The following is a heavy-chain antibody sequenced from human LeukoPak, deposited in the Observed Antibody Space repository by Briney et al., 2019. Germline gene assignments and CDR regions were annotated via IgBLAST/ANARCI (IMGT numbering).Heavy chain of an antibody. D-gene: IGHD6-13*01. J-gene: IGHJ6*03. CDR3: ARDRRAAAGRSCYYSYMDV. Sequence: GGSLRLSCAASGFTFSSYSMHWVRQAPGKGLEWVSFICYVGSNKYYADSVKGRFTISRDNSKNTLYLQMNSLRAEATAEYYSARDRRAAAGRSCYYSYMDVWGKGSTVTVSS. CDR2: ICYVGSNK. V-gene: IGHV3-30-3*01. CDR1: GFTFSSYS.